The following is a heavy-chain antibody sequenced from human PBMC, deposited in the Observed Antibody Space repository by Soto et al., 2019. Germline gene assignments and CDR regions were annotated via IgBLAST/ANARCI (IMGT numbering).Heavy chain of an antibody. V-gene: IGHV3-23*01. CDR2: ISGSGGST. Sequence: GGSLRLSCAASGFTFSSYAMSRVRQAPGKGLEWVSAISGSGGSTYYADSVKGRFTISRDNSKNTLYLQMNSLRAEDTAVYYCAKESGYGGPDYYYGMDVWGQGTTVTVSS. J-gene: IGHJ6*02. D-gene: IGHD5-12*01. CDR1: GFTFSSYA. CDR3: AKESGYGGPDYYYGMDV.